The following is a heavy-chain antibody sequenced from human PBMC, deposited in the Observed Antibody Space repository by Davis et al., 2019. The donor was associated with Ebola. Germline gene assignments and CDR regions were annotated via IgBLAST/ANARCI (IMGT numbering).Heavy chain of an antibody. CDR1: GFTFNNYG. CDR2: ISFDETYK. CDR3: ARDSYYYGMDV. J-gene: IGHJ6*02. Sequence: GGSLRLSCAASGFTFNNYGMHWVRQAPGKGLEWVAVISFDETYKYYLDSVKGRFTVSRDNSKNTLYLQMNSLRAEDTAVYYCARDSYYYGMDVWGQGTTVTVSS. V-gene: IGHV3-33*01.